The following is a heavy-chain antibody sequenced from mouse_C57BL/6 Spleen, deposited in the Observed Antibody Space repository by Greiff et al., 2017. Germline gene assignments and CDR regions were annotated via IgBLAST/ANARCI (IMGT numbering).Heavy chain of an antibody. D-gene: IGHD1-1*01. Sequence: VQLKQPGAELVRPGTSVTLSCTASGYTFTSYWMPWVKQRPGQGLAWIGVLAPSDSYTKYNQKFKGKATLTVDTSSRTAYMQLSSLTSEDSSVYYCARERGSYVGYWGQGTTLTVSS. J-gene: IGHJ2*01. CDR3: ARERGSYVGY. CDR2: LAPSDSYT. V-gene: IGHV1-59*01. CDR1: GYTFTSYW.